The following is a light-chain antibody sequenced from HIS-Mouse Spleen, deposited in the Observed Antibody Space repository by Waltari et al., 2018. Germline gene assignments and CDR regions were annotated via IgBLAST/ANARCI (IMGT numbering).Light chain of an antibody. CDR1: QSLLHSDGKTY. CDR3: MQSIQLPLT. J-gene: IGKJ4*01. V-gene: IGKV2D-29*02. CDR2: AVS. Sequence: DIVMTQTQLSLSVTPGQPAYISCTPSQSLLHSDGKTYLYWYLQKPGQSPQHLMDAVSNRFSGVPDRFSGSGSGTDFTLKISRVEAEDVGVYYCMQSIQLPLTFGGGTKVEIK.